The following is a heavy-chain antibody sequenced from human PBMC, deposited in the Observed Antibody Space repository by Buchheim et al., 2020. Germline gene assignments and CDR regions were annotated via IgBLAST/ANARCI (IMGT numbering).Heavy chain of an antibody. CDR1: GVSIIETNYY. V-gene: IGHV4-39*01. D-gene: IGHD3-10*01. CDR2: VSYSGTS. CDR3: AKSPPGSYYNWFDP. Sequence: QLHLQESGPGLVRPSETLSLTCSVSGVSIIETNYYWGWIRQAPGKGLEWIGTVSYSGTSYYNPSLQSRVTISVDTSRTHFSLSLRSVTATDSAVYYCAKSPPGSYYNWFDPWGQGT. J-gene: IGHJ5*02.